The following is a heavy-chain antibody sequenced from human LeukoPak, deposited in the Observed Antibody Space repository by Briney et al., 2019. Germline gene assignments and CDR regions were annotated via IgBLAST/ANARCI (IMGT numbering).Heavy chain of an antibody. J-gene: IGHJ5*02. CDR1: GGSISSGGYY. CDR2: IYYSGST. Sequence: SEILSLTCTVSGGSISSGGYYWSWIRQHPGKGLEWIGYIYYSGSTYYNPSLKSRVTISVDTSKNQFSLKLSSVTAADTAVYYCARLGSNYYDSRLFDPWGQGTLVTVSS. CDR3: ARLGSNYYDSRLFDP. D-gene: IGHD3-22*01. V-gene: IGHV4-31*03.